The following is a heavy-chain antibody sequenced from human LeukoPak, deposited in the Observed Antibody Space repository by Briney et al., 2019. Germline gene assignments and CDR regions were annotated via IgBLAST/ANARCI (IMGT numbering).Heavy chain of an antibody. CDR3: AKISWDGRGTFY. J-gene: IGHJ4*02. V-gene: IGHV3-23*01. CDR2: IRGGGENT. Sequence: GGSLRLSCAASGFTSSTYTMSWVGQAPGKGLEWVSAIRGGGENTYYADSVKGRFTISRDNSKDTLSLQMNSLRAEDTAVYYCAKISWDGRGTFYWGQGTLVTVSS. D-gene: IGHD2-15*01. CDR1: GFTSSTYT.